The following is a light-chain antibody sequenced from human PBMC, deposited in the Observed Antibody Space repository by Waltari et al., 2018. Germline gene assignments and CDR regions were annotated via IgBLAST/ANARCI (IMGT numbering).Light chain of an antibody. CDR3: EQSYNIPT. CDR2: AAS. Sequence: DFQMTQSQSSLSASVGDRVPIACRTSQSTRNYLPYYHQNPGKDPQHLIYAASTLQSVVPSRFSGSGSGTDFTLTISSLQPEDFATYYREQSYNIPTFGGGTKVEIK. CDR1: QSTRNY. J-gene: IGKJ4*01. V-gene: IGKV1-39*01.